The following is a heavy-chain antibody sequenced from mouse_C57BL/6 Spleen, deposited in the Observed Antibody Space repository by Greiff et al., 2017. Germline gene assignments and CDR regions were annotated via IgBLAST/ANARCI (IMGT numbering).Heavy chain of an antibody. Sequence: QVQLQQSGAELVKPGASVKISCKASGYAFSSYWMNWVKPRPGKGLEWIGQIYPGDGDTNYNGKFKGKATLTADKSSSTAYMQLSSLTSEDSAVYFCARGNYYGSTLYAMDYWGQGTSVTVSS. CDR2: IYPGDGDT. V-gene: IGHV1-80*01. D-gene: IGHD1-1*01. J-gene: IGHJ4*01. CDR3: ARGNYYGSTLYAMDY. CDR1: GYAFSSYW.